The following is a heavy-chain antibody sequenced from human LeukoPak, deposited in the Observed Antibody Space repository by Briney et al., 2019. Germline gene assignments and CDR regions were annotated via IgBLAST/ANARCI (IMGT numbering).Heavy chain of an antibody. CDR3: AKVNSGYCSSTSCYGDY. V-gene: IGHV3-30*02. CDR2: IRYDGSNK. D-gene: IGHD2-2*01. CDR1: GLTFSSYG. J-gene: IGHJ4*02. Sequence: VGSLRLSCAASGLTFSSYGMHWVRQAPGKGLEWVAFIRYDGSNKYYADSVKGRFTISRDNSKNTLYLQMNSLRAEDTAVYYCAKVNSGYCSSTSCYGDYWGQGTLVTVSS.